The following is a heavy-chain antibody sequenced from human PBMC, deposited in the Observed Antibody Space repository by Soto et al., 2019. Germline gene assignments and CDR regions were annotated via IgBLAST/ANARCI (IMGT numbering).Heavy chain of an antibody. CDR2: IYYSGST. Sequence: QVQLQESGPGLVKPSQTLSLTCTVSGGSISSGDYYWSWIRQPPGKGLEWIGYIYYSGSTYYNPSLKSRVTISVDTSKNQFSLKLSSVTAADTAVYYCARGVDYGGNSGYWFDPWGQGTLVTVSS. V-gene: IGHV4-30-4*01. CDR1: GGSISSGDYY. J-gene: IGHJ5*02. CDR3: ARGVDYGGNSGYWFDP. D-gene: IGHD4-17*01.